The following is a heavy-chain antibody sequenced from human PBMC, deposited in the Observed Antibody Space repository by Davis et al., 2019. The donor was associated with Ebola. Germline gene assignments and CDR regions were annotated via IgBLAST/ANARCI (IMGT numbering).Heavy chain of an antibody. Sequence: PSETLSLTCTVSGGSINDYFWTWIRQPPGKGLEWIGYMYSSGTSNYNPSLKSRVAISLHTSKNQFSLKLSSVTAADTAVYYCARDISTTVSAFDIWGQGTMVTVSS. V-gene: IGHV4-59*01. CDR2: MYSSGTS. CDR3: ARDISTTVSAFDI. D-gene: IGHD2/OR15-2a*01. J-gene: IGHJ3*02. CDR1: GGSINDYF.